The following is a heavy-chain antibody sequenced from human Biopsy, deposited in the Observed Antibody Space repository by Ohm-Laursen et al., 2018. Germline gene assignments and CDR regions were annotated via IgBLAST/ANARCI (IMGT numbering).Heavy chain of an antibody. J-gene: IGHJ4*02. CDR1: GGSFSGTY. V-gene: IGHV4-34*01. D-gene: IGHD3-3*01. CDR2: ITHSGST. CDR3: ARGEYYAYWSGARKLNYFDY. Sequence: TLSLTCAVSGGSFSGTYWSWIRQTPGKGLEWIGEITHSGSTKYNPSFGSQVTISVDTSKNQFSLNLFSVTAADAARYFCARGEYYAYWSGARKLNYFDYWGQGTLVIVSS.